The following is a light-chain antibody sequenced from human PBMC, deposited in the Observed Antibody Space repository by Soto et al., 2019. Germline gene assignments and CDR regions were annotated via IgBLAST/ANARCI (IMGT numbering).Light chain of an antibody. Sequence: QSVLTQPPSASGSPEQSVTISCTGTKNDIGVYDFVSWYQHHPGKAPRLIIYEVVQRPSGVPDRFFGSKSGNTASLTVSGLQAADEADYFCKSYAGSNTYVFGSGTKVTVL. CDR3: KSYAGSNTYV. CDR2: EVV. CDR1: KNDIGVYDF. V-gene: IGLV2-8*01. J-gene: IGLJ1*01.